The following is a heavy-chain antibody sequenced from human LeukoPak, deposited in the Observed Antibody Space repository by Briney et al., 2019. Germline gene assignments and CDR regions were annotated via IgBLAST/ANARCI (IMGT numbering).Heavy chain of an antibody. CDR3: AGSGWYDDY. D-gene: IGHD6-19*01. V-gene: IGHV4-59*12. CDR2: IYYSGST. Sequence: SETLSLTCTVSGGSISSYYWSWIRQPPGKELEWIGYIYYSGSTNYNPSLKSRVTISVDTSKNQFSLKLSSVTAADTAVYYCAGSGWYDDYWGQGTLVTVSS. CDR1: GGSISSYY. J-gene: IGHJ4*02.